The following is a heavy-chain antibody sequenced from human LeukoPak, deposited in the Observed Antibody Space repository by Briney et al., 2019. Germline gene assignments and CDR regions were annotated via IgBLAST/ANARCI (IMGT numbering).Heavy chain of an antibody. Sequence: PSETLSLTCAVYGGSFSGYYWSWIRQPPGKGLEWIGEINHSGSTNYNPSLKSRVTISVDTSKNQSSLKLSSVTAADTAVYYCARSPDIVVVPASNDAFDIWGQGTMVTVSS. CDR2: INHSGST. CDR3: ARSPDIVVVPASNDAFDI. D-gene: IGHD2-2*01. CDR1: GGSFSGYY. J-gene: IGHJ3*02. V-gene: IGHV4-34*01.